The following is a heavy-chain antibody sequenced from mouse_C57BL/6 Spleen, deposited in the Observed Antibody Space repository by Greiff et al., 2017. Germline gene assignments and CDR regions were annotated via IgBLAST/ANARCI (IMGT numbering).Heavy chain of an antibody. Sequence: VPLHPSLPELVKPGASVKMSCKASGYTFTDYNMHWVKQSHGKSLEWIGYINPNNGGTSYNQKFKGKATLTVNKSSSTAYMELRSLTSEDSAVYYCARWRYYGTYAMDYWGQGTSVTVSS. CDR1: GYTFTDYN. CDR3: ARWRYYGTYAMDY. CDR2: INPNNGGT. V-gene: IGHV1-22*01. J-gene: IGHJ4*01. D-gene: IGHD1-1*01.